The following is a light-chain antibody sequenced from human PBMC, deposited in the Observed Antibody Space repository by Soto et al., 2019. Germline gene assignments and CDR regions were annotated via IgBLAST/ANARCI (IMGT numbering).Light chain of an antibody. CDR1: QSVNAN. J-gene: IGKJ1*01. Sequence: EVVMTQSPATLSVSPGERATLSCRASQSVNANLAWYQQKPGQAPRLLIHGASNRATGIPARFSGSGFGTDCILTISRLQSEDFAVYYCQQYNTWLWTFGQGTKVEI. CDR2: GAS. V-gene: IGKV3-15*01. CDR3: QQYNTWLWT.